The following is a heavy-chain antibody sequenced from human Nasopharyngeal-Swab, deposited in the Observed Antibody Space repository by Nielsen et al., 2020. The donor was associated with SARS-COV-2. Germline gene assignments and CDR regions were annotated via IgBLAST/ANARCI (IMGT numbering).Heavy chain of an antibody. CDR3: VREGSPVVGTVTPQCEAFDI. CDR1: GFTFSSYA. V-gene: IGHV3-30*04. Sequence: GESLKISCAASGFTFSSYAMNWVRQAPGKGLEWVAVIANDGRYKHHADSVKGRFTISRENSKNTLYLEMNSLRAEETAVFHCVREGSPVVGTVTPQCEAFDIWGQGTTVTVSS. CDR2: IANDGRYK. D-gene: IGHD2-21*02. J-gene: IGHJ3*02.